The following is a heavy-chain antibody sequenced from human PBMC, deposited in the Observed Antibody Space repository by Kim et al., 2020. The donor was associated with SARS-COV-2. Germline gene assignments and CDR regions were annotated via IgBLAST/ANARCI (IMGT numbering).Heavy chain of an antibody. J-gene: IGHJ3*02. CDR1: GYTLTELS. CDR2: FDPENDKT. CDR3: ATSTTTHTFSI. Sequence: ASVKVSCKVSGYTLTELSMHWVRQAPGTGLEWMGGFDPENDKTIYAHKFQGRVTMTEDTSTDTAYMELSSLKSEDTAVFCCATSTTTHTFSIWGQGTLVTVSS. D-gene: IGHD1-1*01. V-gene: IGHV1-24*01.